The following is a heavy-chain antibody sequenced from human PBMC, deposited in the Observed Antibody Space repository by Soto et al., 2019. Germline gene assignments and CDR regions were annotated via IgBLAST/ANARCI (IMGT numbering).Heavy chain of an antibody. CDR3: ARDRTFGGVIVIPVPFDY. Sequence: QVRLVQSGAEVKKPGASVKVSCKASGYTFTSYGISWVRQAPGQGLEWMGWISAYNGNTNYAQKLQGRVTMTTDTSTSTAYMELRSLRSDDTAVYYCARDRTFGGVIVIPVPFDYWGQGTLVTVSS. CDR2: ISAYNGNT. V-gene: IGHV1-18*01. CDR1: GYTFTSYG. D-gene: IGHD3-16*02. J-gene: IGHJ4*02.